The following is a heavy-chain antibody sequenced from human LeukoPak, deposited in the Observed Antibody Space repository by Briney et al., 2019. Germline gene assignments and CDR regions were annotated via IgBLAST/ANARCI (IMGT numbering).Heavy chain of an antibody. Sequence: SGGSLRLSCAASGFTVSSNYMSWVRQAPGKGLEWVSVIYSGGSTYYADSVKGRFTISRDNSKNTLYLQMNSLRAEDTAVYYCVRPSNPPHWGQGTLVTVSS. CDR1: GFTVSSNY. J-gene: IGHJ4*02. CDR2: IYSGGST. CDR3: VRPSNPPH. V-gene: IGHV3-53*01.